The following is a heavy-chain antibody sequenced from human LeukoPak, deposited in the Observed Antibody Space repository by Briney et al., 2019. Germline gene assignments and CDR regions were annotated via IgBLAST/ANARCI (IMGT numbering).Heavy chain of an antibody. J-gene: IGHJ4*02. CDR2: IGTAGDT. CDR3: ARGRCSSTSCYFDY. V-gene: IGHV3-13*01. Sequence: PGGSLRLSCAASGFTFSSYDMHWVRQATGKGLEWVSAIGTAGDTYYPGSVKGRFTISRENAKNSLYLQMTSLRAGDTAVYYCARGRCSSTSCYFDYWGQGTLVTVSS. D-gene: IGHD2-2*01. CDR1: GFTFSSYD.